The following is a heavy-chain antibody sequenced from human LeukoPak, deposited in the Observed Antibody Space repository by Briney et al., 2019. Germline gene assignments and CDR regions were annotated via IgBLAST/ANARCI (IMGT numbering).Heavy chain of an antibody. V-gene: IGHV3-66*01. CDR2: IYSGGST. D-gene: IGHD2-2*01. J-gene: IGHJ4*02. CDR1: GFTVSSNY. CDR3: ARGGVLGYCSSTTCQAYFDY. Sequence: GGSLRLSCAASGFTVSSNYMSWVRQTPGKGLEWVSVIYSGGSTDYADSVKGRFTISRDNSKNTLYLQMNSLRAEDTAVYYCARGGVLGYCSSTTCQAYFDYWGQGTLVTVSS.